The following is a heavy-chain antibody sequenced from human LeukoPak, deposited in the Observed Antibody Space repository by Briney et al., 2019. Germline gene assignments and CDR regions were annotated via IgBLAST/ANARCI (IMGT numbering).Heavy chain of an antibody. CDR2: FDPEGGET. CDR1: GYTLTELS. V-gene: IGHV1-24*01. J-gene: IGHJ6*03. CDR3: MSAFYMDV. D-gene: IGHD5/OR15-5a*01. Sequence: VASVKVSCKVSGYTLTELSIHWVRQPPGKGLEWTGGFDPEGGETIHAQKFQGRVTMTADTSTDTAYMELSSLTSDDTAVYYCMSAFYMDVWGEGTTVTVSS.